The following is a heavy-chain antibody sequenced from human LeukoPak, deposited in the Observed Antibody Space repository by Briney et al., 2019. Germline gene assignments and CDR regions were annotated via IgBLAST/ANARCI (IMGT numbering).Heavy chain of an antibody. V-gene: IGHV3-74*01. CDR2: INSDGRST. D-gene: IGHD3-10*02. Sequence: GGSLRLSCAASGFTFSNYWMHWVRQAPGKGLVWVSRINSDGRSTNYADSVKGRFTISRDNAKNTLYLQMNSLRAEDTAVYYCAELGITMIGGVWGKGTTVTISS. J-gene: IGHJ6*04. CDR3: AELGITMIGGV. CDR1: GFTFSNYW.